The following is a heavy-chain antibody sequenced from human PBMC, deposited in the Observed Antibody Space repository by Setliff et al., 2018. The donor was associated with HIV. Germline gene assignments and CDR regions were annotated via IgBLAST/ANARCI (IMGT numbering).Heavy chain of an antibody. CDR1: GVPFSDYY. V-gene: IGHV4-34*01. J-gene: IGHJ4*02. Sequence: SETLSLTCGLNGVPFSDYYWNWIRQSPGKGLEWIVEVNHNGNINYNPSLQSRVTVSVDTSKPQFSLKLTSMTAADTAVYYCAREPDYWGQGTLVTVSS. CDR3: AREPDY. CDR2: VNHNGNI. D-gene: IGHD1-1*01.